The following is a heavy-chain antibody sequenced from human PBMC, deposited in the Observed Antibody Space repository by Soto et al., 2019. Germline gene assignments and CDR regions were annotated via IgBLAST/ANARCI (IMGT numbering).Heavy chain of an antibody. CDR3: ASLNSGTYKGDAFDI. CDR1: GFTFSNFW. V-gene: IGHV3-74*01. Sequence: EVQLVESGGGLVRPGGSLRLSCEASGFTFSNFWMYWVRQAPGKGLVWLSRIKGDGSSTSYADSVKGRFTISRDNAKNTVYLQMNSLRAEDTAVYYCASLNSGTYKGDAFDIWGQGTLVSVSS. J-gene: IGHJ3*02. CDR2: IKGDGSST. D-gene: IGHD1-26*01.